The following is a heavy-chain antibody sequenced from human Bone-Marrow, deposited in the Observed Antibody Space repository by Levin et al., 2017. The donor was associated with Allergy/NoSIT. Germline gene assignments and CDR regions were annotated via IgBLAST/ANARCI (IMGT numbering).Heavy chain of an antibody. Sequence: SGPTLVKPTQTLRLTCAFSGFSRRDTGVAIHWLRQPPGKTLEWLALVYWDDDKRYNPSLIRRLAISEDASRNQVVLTMTDMSPVDTATYYCARQAPLPGHDFWSGYLGDWGRGAPVTVSS. CDR1: GFSRRDTGVA. V-gene: IGHV2-5*02. CDR2: VYWDDDK. CDR3: ARQAPLPGHDFWSGYLGD. D-gene: IGHD3-3*01. J-gene: IGHJ4*02.